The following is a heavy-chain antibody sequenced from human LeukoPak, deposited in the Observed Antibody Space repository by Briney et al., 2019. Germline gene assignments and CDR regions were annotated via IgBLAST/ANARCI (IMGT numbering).Heavy chain of an antibody. CDR2: IYSGDSDT. J-gene: IGHJ4*02. CDR1: LNNYTKYW. D-gene: IGHD3-10*01. V-gene: IGHV5-51*01. Sequence: GESLKISCQGSLNNYTKYWIGWVRQKSGKGLEWMGIIYSGDSDTRYSPSFQGQVTISADKSISTAYLQWSSLKASDTAMYYCARRASGHYGSGSYHLDYWGQGTLVTVSS. CDR3: ARRASGHYGSGSYHLDY.